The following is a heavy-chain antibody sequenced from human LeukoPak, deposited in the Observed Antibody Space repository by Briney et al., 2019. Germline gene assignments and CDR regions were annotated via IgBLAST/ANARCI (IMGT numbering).Heavy chain of an antibody. J-gene: IGHJ4*02. CDR1: GFTFGDYS. CDR3: AKGLHGVSFSFDY. V-gene: IGHV3-43*02. D-gene: IGHD5-24*01. Sequence: QPGGSLILSCAASGFTFGDYSMHWVRQTPGKGLEWVSLINGDALTAHYGDSVRGRFTISRNNSKNSLYLQMNGLRTEDTAFYYCAKGLHGVSFSFDYWGRGTLVTVSS. CDR2: INGDALTA.